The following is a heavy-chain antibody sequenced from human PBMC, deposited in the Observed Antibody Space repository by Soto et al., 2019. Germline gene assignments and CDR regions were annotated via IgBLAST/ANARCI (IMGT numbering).Heavy chain of an antibody. J-gene: IGHJ4*02. CDR2: IYWDDVK. D-gene: IGHD5-12*01. CDR1: GFSLSTSGVG. V-gene: IGHV2-5*02. Sequence: QITLKESGPTLVKPTQTLTLTCTFSGFSLSTSGVGVGWIRQPPGKALEWLALIYWDDVKRYSPSLESRLTITKDTSINQVVLTMTNMDPVDTATYYCAHRPARRRHGGYDFDYWGQGTLVTVSS. CDR3: AHRPARRRHGGYDFDY.